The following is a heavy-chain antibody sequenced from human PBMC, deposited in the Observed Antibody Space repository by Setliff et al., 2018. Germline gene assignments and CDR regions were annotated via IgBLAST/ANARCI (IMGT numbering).Heavy chain of an antibody. J-gene: IGHJ4*02. Sequence: GGSLRLSCAASGFTFSNFWMSWVRQAPGKGLEWVANIKEDGGEKYYADSVKGRLTISRDNARNSLHLQMNNLRAEDTAVYYCARDSGVARIRKTAFDYWGQGTLVTVSS. CDR2: IKEDGGEK. V-gene: IGHV3-7*03. D-gene: IGHD5-12*01. CDR1: GFTFSNFW. CDR3: ARDSGVARIRKTAFDY.